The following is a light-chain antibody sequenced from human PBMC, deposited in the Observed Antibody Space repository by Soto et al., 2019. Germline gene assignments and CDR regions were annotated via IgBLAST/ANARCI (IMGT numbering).Light chain of an antibody. Sequence: DIQMTQSPSSLSASVGDRVTITCRASQNIDHHLNWYQHKPGRAPKLLMDAASRMQSGVPSRFSGSGTGTEFTLIINSLQPEDFATYYCRQSYSTTWTFSQGTRVEVK. J-gene: IGKJ1*01. V-gene: IGKV1-39*01. CDR1: QNIDHH. CDR3: RQSYSTTWT. CDR2: AAS.